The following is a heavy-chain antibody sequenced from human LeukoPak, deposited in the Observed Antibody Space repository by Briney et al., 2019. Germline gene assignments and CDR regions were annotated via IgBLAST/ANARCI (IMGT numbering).Heavy chain of an antibody. CDR1: GYTFNNFA. CDR3: ARDYGYSLLFY. V-gene: IGHV1-3*01. J-gene: IGHJ4*02. D-gene: IGHD5-18*01. Sequence: GASVKVSCKASGYTFNNFAIHWVRQAPGQRLEWMGWISAGSGNTKYSQKLQGRVTISRDTSASTAYMELSSLRSEDTAVYYCARDYGYSLLFYWGQGTLVTVSS. CDR2: ISAGSGNT.